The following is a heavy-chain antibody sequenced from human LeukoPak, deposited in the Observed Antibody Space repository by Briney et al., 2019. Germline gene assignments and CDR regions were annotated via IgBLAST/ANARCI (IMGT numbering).Heavy chain of an antibody. J-gene: IGHJ6*02. D-gene: IGHD2-2*01. V-gene: IGHV3-23*01. CDR2: ISGTGSGGST. CDR1: GFTFSNFA. CDR3: AKDVVPAATYYYYYGMDV. Sequence: GGSLRLSCAASGFTFSNFAMSWVRQAPGRGLEWVSAISGTGSGGSTYYADSVKGRFTISRDNSKNTLYLQMNSLRAEDTAVYYCAKDVVPAATYYYYYGMDVWGQGTTVTVSS.